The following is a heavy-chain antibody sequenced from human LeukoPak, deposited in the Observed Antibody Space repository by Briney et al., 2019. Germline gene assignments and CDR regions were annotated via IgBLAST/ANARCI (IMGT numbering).Heavy chain of an antibody. Sequence: PSETLSLTCTVSGGSISSYYWSWIRQPPGKGLEWIGYMYYSGSTNYNPSLKSRVTISVDTSKNQLSLKLSSVTAADTAVYYCVRDRDYTSSWHEGWYDPWGEGTLVTVSS. CDR1: GGSISSYY. V-gene: IGHV4-59*01. CDR2: MYYSGST. J-gene: IGHJ5*02. D-gene: IGHD6-13*01. CDR3: VRDRDYTSSWHEGWYDP.